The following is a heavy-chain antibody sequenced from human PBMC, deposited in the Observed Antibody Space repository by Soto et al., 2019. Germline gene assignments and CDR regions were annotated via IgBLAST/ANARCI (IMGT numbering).Heavy chain of an antibody. CDR1: GFSLSTSGMC. V-gene: IGHV2-70*01. CDR3: ARMTVAAHYYYYGMDV. D-gene: IGHD6-19*01. Sequence: SGPTLVNPTQTLTLTCTFSGFSLSTSGMCVSWIRQPPGKALEWLALIDWDDDKYYSTSLKTRLTISKDTSKNQVALTMTNMDPVDTATYYCARMTVAAHYYYYGMDVWGQGTTVTVSS. J-gene: IGHJ6*02. CDR2: IDWDDDK.